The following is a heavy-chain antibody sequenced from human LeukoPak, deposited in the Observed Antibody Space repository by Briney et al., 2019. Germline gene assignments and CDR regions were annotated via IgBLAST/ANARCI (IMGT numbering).Heavy chain of an antibody. CDR3: ARGKPDGYGLNFDY. CDR1: GFTVSSNY. CDR2: IYSGGST. Sequence: GGSLRLSCAASGFTVSSNYMSWVRQAPGKGLEWVSVIYSGGSTYYADSVKGRFTISRDNSKNTLYLQMNSLRAEDTAVYYCARGKPDGYGLNFDYWGQGTLVTVSS. D-gene: IGHD5-24*01. V-gene: IGHV3-53*01. J-gene: IGHJ4*02.